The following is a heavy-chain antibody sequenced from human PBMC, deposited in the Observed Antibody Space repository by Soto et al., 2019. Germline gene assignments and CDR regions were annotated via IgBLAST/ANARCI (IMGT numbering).Heavy chain of an antibody. CDR3: AKGAEDWSSSWSYFDY. CDR1: GFTFSSYG. CDR2: ISYDGSNK. V-gene: IGHV3-30*18. D-gene: IGHD6-13*01. J-gene: IGHJ4*02. Sequence: GRSLRLSCAASGFTFSSYGMHWVRQAPGKGLEWVAVISYDGSNKYYADSVKGRFTISRDNSKNTLYLQMNSLRAEDTAVYYCAKGAEDWSSSWSYFDYWGQGTLVTVSS.